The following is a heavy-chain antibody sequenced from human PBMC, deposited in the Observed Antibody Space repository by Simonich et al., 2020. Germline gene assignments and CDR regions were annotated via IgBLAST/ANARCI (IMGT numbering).Heavy chain of an antibody. CDR3: ARDRCTNGVCLDV. D-gene: IGHD2-8*01. Sequence: QVQLVESGGGVVQPGRSLRLSCAASGFTFSSYGMHWARQAPGKGLEWMAFNLDDGSNNYDEDPVKGRFSISRDNSKNTLYLQMNSLRAEDTAVYYCARDRCTNGVCLDVWGKGTTVTVSS. CDR1: GFTFSSYG. V-gene: IGHV3-33*01. J-gene: IGHJ6*04. CDR2: NLDDGSNN.